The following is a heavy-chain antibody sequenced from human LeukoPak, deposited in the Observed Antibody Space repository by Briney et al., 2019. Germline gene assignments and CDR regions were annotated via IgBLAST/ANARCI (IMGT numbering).Heavy chain of an antibody. CDR2: ISYDGSNK. CDR3: ARTLPPNYFDY. J-gene: IGHJ4*02. V-gene: IGHV3-30-3*01. CDR1: GFTFSSYA. Sequence: GGSLRLSRAASGFTFSSYAMHWVRQAPGKGLEWVAVISYDGSNKYYADSVKGRFTISRDNSKNTLYLQMNSLRAEDTAVYYCARTLPPNYFDYWGQGTLVTVSS.